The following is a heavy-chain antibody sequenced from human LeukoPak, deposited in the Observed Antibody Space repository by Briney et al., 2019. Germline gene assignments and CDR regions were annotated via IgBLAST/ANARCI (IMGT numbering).Heavy chain of an antibody. CDR1: GYSISSGYY. J-gene: IGHJ4*02. Sequence: PSETLSLTCTVSGYSISSGYYWGWIRQPPGKGLEWIGSIYRSGSTYYNPSLKSRVTISVDTSKNQFSLKLSSVTAADTAVYYCATVAGNYWGQGTLVTVSS. CDR3: ATVAGNY. D-gene: IGHD6-19*01. V-gene: IGHV4-38-2*02. CDR2: IYRSGST.